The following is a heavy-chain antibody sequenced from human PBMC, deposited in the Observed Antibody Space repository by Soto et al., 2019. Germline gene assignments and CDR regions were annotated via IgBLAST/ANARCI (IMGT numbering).Heavy chain of an antibody. D-gene: IGHD1-1*01. CDR1: VGSVSSGSYY. V-gene: IGHV4-61*01. CDR3: ASRRDGYNFYYYYGMDV. Sequence: VQLQESGPGLVKPSETLSLTCTVSVGSVSSGSYYWSWIRQPPGKRLQWIGYIYYSGCTNYNPSLMCGVTIKVDASNHQFSPKMISVTAADTGVYYCASRRDGYNFYYYYGMDVWVKGTTVTVS. CDR2: IYYSGCT. J-gene: IGHJ6*04.